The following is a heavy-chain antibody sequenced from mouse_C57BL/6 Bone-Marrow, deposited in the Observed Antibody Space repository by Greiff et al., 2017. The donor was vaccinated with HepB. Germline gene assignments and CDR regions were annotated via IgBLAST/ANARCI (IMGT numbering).Heavy chain of an antibody. V-gene: IGHV5-16*01. D-gene: IGHD1-1*01. J-gene: IGHJ1*03. CDR3: ARDLLIRYWYFDV. CDR2: INYDGSST. Sequence: DVHLVESEGGLVQPGSSMKLSCTASGFTFSDYYMAWVRQVPEKGLEWVANINYDGSSTYYLDSLKSRFIISRDNAKNILYLQMSSLKSEDTATYYCARDLLIRYWYFDVWGTGTTVTVSS. CDR1: GFTFSDYY.